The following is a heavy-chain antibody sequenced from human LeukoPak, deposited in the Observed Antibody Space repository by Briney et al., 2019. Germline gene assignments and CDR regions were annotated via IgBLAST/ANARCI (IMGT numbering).Heavy chain of an antibody. J-gene: IGHJ4*02. CDR1: GFTFSNYW. CDR3: ARDIATTPVY. D-gene: IGHD5-12*01. Sequence: GGSLRLSCTASGFTFSNYWMHWVRQAPGKGLVWVSRITNDGSGATYADSVKGRFTISRDNAKNTVYLQMISLRADDTAVYYCARDIATTPVYWGQGTLVTVPS. V-gene: IGHV3-74*01. CDR2: ITNDGSGA.